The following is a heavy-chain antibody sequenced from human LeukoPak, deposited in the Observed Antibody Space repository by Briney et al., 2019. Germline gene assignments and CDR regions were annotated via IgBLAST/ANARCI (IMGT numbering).Heavy chain of an antibody. Sequence: SETLSLTCAVYGGSFSGYYWSWIRQPPGKGLEWIGSIYYSGSTYYNPSLKSRVTISVDTSKNQFSLKLSSVTAADTAVYYCARIQTAYYYYYYMDVWGKGTTVTIS. CDR1: GGSFSGYY. D-gene: IGHD1-1*01. J-gene: IGHJ6*03. V-gene: IGHV4-34*01. CDR2: IYYSGST. CDR3: ARIQTAYYYYYYMDV.